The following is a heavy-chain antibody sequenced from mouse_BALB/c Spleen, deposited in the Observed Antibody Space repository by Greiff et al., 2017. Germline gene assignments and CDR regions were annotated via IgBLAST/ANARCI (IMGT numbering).Heavy chain of an antibody. D-gene: IGHD1-1*01. V-gene: IGHV2-9*02. CDR1: GFSLTSYG. Sequence: QVQLKESGPGLVAPSQSLSITCTVSGFSLTSYGVHWVRQPPGKGLEWLGVIWAGGSTNYNSALMSRLSISKDNSKSQVFLKMNSLQTDDTAMYYCARDQPYYGSSYPYYFDYWGQVTTLTVSS. CDR3: ARDQPYYGSSYPYYFDY. J-gene: IGHJ2*01. CDR2: IWAGGST.